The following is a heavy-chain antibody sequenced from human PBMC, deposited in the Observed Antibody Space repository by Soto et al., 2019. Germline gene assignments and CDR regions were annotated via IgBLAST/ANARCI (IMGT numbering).Heavy chain of an antibody. Sequence: PASGFTFSSYWMSWVRQAPGKGLEWVANIKQDGSEKYYVDSVKGRFTISRDNAKNSLYLQMNSLRAEDTAVYYCARDYGDYWGQGTLVNVSS. V-gene: IGHV3-7*01. CDR2: IKQDGSEK. CDR1: GFTFSSYW. CDR3: ARDYGDY. D-gene: IGHD4-17*01. J-gene: IGHJ4*02.